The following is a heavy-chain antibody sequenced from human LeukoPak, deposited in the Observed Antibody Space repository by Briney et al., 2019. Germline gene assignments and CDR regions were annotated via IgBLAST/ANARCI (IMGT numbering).Heavy chain of an antibody. CDR3: ARTTEGYAGGPGSSYYYSMDV. Sequence: RPSETLSLTCTVSGGSISSSNYYWGWIRQPPWKGLEWIGSIYYSVSTYYTPALKSRVTISVDPYKNQVSMKLRSVTAADTAVYSCARTTEGYAGGPGSSYYYSMDVWGKGTPVTISS. V-gene: IGHV4-39*07. CDR2: IYYSVST. D-gene: IGHD5-12*01. CDR1: GGSISSSNYY. J-gene: IGHJ6*03.